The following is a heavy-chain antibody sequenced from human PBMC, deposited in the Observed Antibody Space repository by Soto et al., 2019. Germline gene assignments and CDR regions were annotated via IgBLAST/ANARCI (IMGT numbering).Heavy chain of an antibody. D-gene: IGHD3-3*01. J-gene: IGHJ6*02. Sequence: VKVSCKASGYTFTSYGISWVRQAPGQGLEWMGWISAYNGNTNYAQKLQGRATMTTDTSTSTAYMELRSLRSDDTAVYYCARRTTLRFLEWLPTNYYYYGMDVWGQGTTVTVSS. CDR3: ARRTTLRFLEWLPTNYYYYGMDV. V-gene: IGHV1-18*04. CDR1: GYTFTSYG. CDR2: ISAYNGNT.